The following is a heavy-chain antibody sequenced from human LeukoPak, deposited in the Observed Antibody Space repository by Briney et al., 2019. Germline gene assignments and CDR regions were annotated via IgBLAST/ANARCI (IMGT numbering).Heavy chain of an antibody. CDR1: GYSISNAYY. D-gene: IGHD6-6*01. CDR2: LYHSGGT. J-gene: IGHJ4*02. CDR3: ARDKGTSYLSSFDY. Sequence: SETLSLTCTVSGYSISNAYYWGWIRQPPGKGLEWIGSLYHSGGTSYNPSLKSRVTTSVDTSKNRFSLKLTSVTAADTAVYYCARDKGTSYLSSFDYWGQGTLVTVSS. V-gene: IGHV4-38-2*02.